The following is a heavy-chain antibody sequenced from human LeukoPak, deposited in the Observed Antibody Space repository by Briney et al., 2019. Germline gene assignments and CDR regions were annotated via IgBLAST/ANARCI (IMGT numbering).Heavy chain of an antibody. Sequence: SETLSLTCTVSGGSISSYYWSWNRQPPGKGLEWIGYIYYSGNTNYNPSLKSRLTMSADRSRNQFSLELTSVTAADTAVYYCARINWNYFDYWGQGILVTVSS. V-gene: IGHV4-59*08. CDR3: ARINWNYFDY. CDR1: GGSISSYY. J-gene: IGHJ4*02. D-gene: IGHD1-20*01. CDR2: IYYSGNT.